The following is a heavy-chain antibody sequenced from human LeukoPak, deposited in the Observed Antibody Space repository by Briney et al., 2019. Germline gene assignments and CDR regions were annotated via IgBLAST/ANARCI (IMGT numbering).Heavy chain of an antibody. CDR3: AREGIAVAGTDY. V-gene: IGHV1-3*01. CDR1: GYTFTSYA. CDR2: INAGNGNT. J-gene: IGHJ4*02. D-gene: IGHD6-19*01. Sequence: GASVKVSCKASGYTFTSYAMHWVRQAPGQRLEWMGWINAGNGNTKYSQKFQGRVTITRDTSASTAYMELSSLRSEDTAVYYCAREGIAVAGTDYWGQGTLVTVSS.